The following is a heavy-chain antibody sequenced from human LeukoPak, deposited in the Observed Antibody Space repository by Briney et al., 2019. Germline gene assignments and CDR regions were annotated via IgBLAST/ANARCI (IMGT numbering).Heavy chain of an antibody. CDR3: AKEGAWDGSYPHYFDF. CDR2: MPYDGTNE. D-gene: IGHD1-26*01. CDR1: GFIFSSYG. J-gene: IGHJ4*02. V-gene: IGHV3-30*02. Sequence: GGSLRLSCAASGFIFSSYGMHWVRQAPGKGLEWVALMPYDGTNEYYADFVKGRFTISRDNSKNTLYLQMNSLRAEDTAVYYCAKEGAWDGSYPHYFDFWGQGTLVTVSS.